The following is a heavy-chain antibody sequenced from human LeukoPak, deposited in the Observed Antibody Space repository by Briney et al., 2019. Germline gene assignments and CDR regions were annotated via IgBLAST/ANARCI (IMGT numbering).Heavy chain of an antibody. V-gene: IGHV4-59*08. Sequence: PSETLSLTCTVSGGSISIYYWSWIRQPPGKGLEWIGYIYYSGSTNYNPSLKSRVTISVDTSENQFSLRLTSVTAADTAVYYCARQRYSGSYYFDPWGQGSLATVSS. D-gene: IGHD1-26*01. J-gene: IGHJ4*02. CDR2: IYYSGST. CDR3: ARQRYSGSYYFDP. CDR1: GGSISIYY.